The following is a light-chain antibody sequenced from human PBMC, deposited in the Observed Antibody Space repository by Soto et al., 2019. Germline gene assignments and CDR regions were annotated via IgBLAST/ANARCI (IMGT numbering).Light chain of an antibody. CDR2: DVS. V-gene: IGLV2-14*01. J-gene: IGLJ1*01. CDR1: SSDVGGYNY. CDR3: SSYTSRSTLLV. Sequence: QSVLTQPASVSGSPGQSITISCTGTSSDVGGYNYVSWYQQHPGKAPKLMIYDVSNRPSGVSNRFSGSKSGNTASLTISGLQAADEADYYCSSYTSRSTLLVFGTGTKVTVL.